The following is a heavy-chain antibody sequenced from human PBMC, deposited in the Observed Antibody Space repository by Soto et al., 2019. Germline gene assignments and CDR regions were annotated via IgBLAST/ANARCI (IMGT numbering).Heavy chain of an antibody. J-gene: IGHJ4*02. D-gene: IGHD2-2*01. CDR2: ISYDGSNK. V-gene: IGHV3-30*18. CDR1: GFTFSSYG. CDR3: AKSEGYCSSTSFYVVGGFDY. Sequence: QVQLVESGGGVVQPGRSLRLSCAASGFTFSSYGMHWVRQAPGKGLEWVAVISYDGSNKYYADSVKGRFTISRDNTKNTRYLQMNSLRAEETAVYYCAKSEGYCSSTSFYVVGGFDYWGQGTLVTVSS.